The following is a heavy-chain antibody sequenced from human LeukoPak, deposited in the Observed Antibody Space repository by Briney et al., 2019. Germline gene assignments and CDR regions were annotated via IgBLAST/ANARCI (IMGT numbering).Heavy chain of an antibody. V-gene: IGHV4-30-2*01. Sequence: SQTLSLTCAVSGGSISSGGYSWSWIRQPPGKGLEWIGYIYLSGSTYYNPSLWSRVAISVDTSKNQFSLKLSSVTAADTAVYYCARAGYSSGFGDYWGQGTLVTVSS. CDR2: IYLSGST. J-gene: IGHJ4*02. CDR3: ARAGYSSGFGDY. D-gene: IGHD6-19*01. CDR1: GGSISSGGYS.